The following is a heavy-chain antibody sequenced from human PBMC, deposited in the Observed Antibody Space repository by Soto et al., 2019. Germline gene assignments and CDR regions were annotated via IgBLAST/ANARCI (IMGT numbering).Heavy chain of an antibody. J-gene: IGHJ1*01. Sequence: KGLEWVSAISGSGSETYYADSVKGRFSISRDNFKNTVYLQMNSLRVEDTAVYYCGEESVVGGSAKYCAQWGQGTPVLGFS. CDR2: ISGSGSET. V-gene: IGHV3-23*01. D-gene: IGHD1-26*01. CDR3: GEESVVGGSAKYCAQ.